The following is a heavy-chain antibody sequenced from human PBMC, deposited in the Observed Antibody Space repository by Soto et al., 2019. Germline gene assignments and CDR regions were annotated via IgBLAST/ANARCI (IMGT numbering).Heavy chain of an antibody. V-gene: IGHV3-23*01. CDR2: ISGSGGST. D-gene: IGHD6-13*01. Sequence: GGSLRLSCAASGFTFSSYAMRSVRQAPGKGLEWVSAISGSGGSTYYADSVKGRFTISRDNSKNTLYLQMNSLRAEDTAVYYCAKGPLAAGGPMDYWGQGTLVTVSS. J-gene: IGHJ4*02. CDR1: GFTFSSYA. CDR3: AKGPLAAGGPMDY.